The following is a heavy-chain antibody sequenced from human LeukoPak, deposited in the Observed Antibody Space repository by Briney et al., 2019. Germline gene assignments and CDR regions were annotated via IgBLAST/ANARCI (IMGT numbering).Heavy chain of an antibody. D-gene: IGHD2-15*01. V-gene: IGHV4-34*01. Sequence: KPSETLSLTCAVYGGSLSGYYWSWIRQPPGKGLEWIGEINHSGSTNYNPSLKSRVTISVDTSKNQFSLKLSSVTAADTAVYYCARNRRLGGKNCSGGSCRTYYYYGMDVWGQGTTVTVSS. CDR3: ARNRRLGGKNCSGGSCRTYYYYGMDV. J-gene: IGHJ6*02. CDR1: GGSLSGYY. CDR2: INHSGST.